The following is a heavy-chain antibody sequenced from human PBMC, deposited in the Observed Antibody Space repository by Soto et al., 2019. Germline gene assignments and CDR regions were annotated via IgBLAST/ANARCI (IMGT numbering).Heavy chain of an antibody. CDR1: GFTFSSYA. CDR3: ARYIPGVRYYGMDV. J-gene: IGHJ6*02. CDR2: IGESGTPT. V-gene: IGHV3-23*01. D-gene: IGHD2-2*01. Sequence: EVQLLESGGGLVQPGGPLRLSCAASGFTFSSYAMKWVRQAPGKGLEWVSLIGESGTPTYYADSVKGRFTISRDNSGNTPVLEMDSLRAEDTDVYYCARYIPGVRYYGMDVWGQGTTVTVSS.